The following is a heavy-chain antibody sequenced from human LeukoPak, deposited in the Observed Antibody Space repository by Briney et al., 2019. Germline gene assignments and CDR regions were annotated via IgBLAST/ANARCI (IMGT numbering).Heavy chain of an antibody. Sequence: GGFLRLSCAASGFMFSSYWMHWVRHVPGKGLEWVANIKQDGSEKYYVDSLKGRFTISRDNAKNSLYLQMNSLRAEDTAVYYCARAIGYSYGNAFDIWGQGTMVTVSS. D-gene: IGHD5-18*01. CDR3: ARAIGYSYGNAFDI. V-gene: IGHV3-7*01. CDR1: GFMFSSYW. CDR2: IKQDGSEK. J-gene: IGHJ3*02.